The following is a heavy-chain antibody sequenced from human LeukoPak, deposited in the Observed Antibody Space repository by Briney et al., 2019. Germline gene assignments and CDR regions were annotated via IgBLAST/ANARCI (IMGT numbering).Heavy chain of an antibody. CDR3: ARQGYSGHSQGAADY. J-gene: IGHJ4*02. V-gene: IGHV1-18*01. Sequence: ASVRVSSKASGYTFSIYGFSWVRQAPGQGLEWMGWISVYNGNTNYAQKFQGRDTMTTDTSTSTAHMELRSLRSDDTAVYYCARQGYSGHSQGAADYWGQGTLVTVSS. CDR2: ISVYNGNT. CDR1: GYTFSIYG. D-gene: IGHD4-23*01.